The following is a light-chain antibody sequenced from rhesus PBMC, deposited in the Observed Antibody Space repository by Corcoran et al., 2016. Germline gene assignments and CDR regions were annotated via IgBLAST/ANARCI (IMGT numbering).Light chain of an antibody. CDR1: QGISSW. V-gene: IGKV1-21*01. Sequence: DIQMTQSPSSLSASVGDRVTITCRASQGISSWLAWYQQTPGKAPKLLIYKASRLQRGGHSRFSGSVSGTDFTLTISSLQPEDFATYYCQQYNSAPPTFGQGTKVEIK. CDR3: QQYNSAPPT. J-gene: IGKJ1*01. CDR2: KAS.